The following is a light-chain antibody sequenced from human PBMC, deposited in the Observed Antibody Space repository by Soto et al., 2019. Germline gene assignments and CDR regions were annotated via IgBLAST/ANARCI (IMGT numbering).Light chain of an antibody. V-gene: IGKV1-39*01. CDR2: AAS. CDR3: QQNYITPST. J-gene: IGKJ3*01. CDR1: QSISNY. Sequence: DIQMTQSPSSLSASVGDRVTITCRTSQSISNYLNWYQQKPGKAPKFLIYAASSLQSGVPSRFSGSGSGTDFTLTISSLQPEDCATYYCQQNYITPSTFGPGTKVDIK.